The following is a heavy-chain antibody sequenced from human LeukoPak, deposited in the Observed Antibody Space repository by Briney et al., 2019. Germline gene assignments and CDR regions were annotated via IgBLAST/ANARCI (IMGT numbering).Heavy chain of an antibody. J-gene: IGHJ3*02. CDR3: VVESDALDI. CDR2: ISSSSSYI. V-gene: IGHV3-21*01. CDR1: GFTFSSYS. D-gene: IGHD1-26*01. Sequence: GGSLRLSCAASGFTFSSYSMNWVRQAPGKGLEWVSSISSSSSYIYYANPVKGRFTISRDNAKNSLYLQMNSLRAEDTAVYYCVVESDALDIWGQGTMVTVSS.